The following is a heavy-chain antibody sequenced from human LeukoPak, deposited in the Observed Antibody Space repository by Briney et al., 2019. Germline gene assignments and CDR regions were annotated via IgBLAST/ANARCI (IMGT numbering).Heavy chain of an antibody. Sequence: PSETLSLTCTVSGGSISSYYWSWIRQPPGKGLEWIGYIYYSGSTNYNPSLKSRVTISLDTSKNQFSLKLSSVTAADTAVYYCARVDDFWERSFDIWGQGTMVTVSS. CDR2: IYYSGST. CDR3: ARVDDFWERSFDI. CDR1: GGSISSYY. J-gene: IGHJ3*02. V-gene: IGHV4-59*01. D-gene: IGHD3-3*01.